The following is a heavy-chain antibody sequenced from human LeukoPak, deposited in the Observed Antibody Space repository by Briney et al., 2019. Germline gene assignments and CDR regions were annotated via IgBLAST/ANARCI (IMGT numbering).Heavy chain of an antibody. CDR3: ARANVDTYYYDSSGYY. J-gene: IGHJ4*02. CDR1: GFTVSSNY. V-gene: IGHV3-53*01. D-gene: IGHD3-22*01. CDR2: IYSGGST. Sequence: GGSLRLSCAASGFTVSSNYMSWVRQAPGKGLEWVSVIYSGGSTYYADSVKGRFTISRDNSKNTLYLQMNSLRAEDTAVYYCARANVDTYYYDSSGYYWGQGTLVTVSS.